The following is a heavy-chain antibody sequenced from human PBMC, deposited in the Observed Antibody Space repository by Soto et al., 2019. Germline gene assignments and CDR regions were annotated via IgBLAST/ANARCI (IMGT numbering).Heavy chain of an antibody. Sequence: EVQLVESGGGLVQPGRSLRLSCAASGFTFDDYAMHWVRQAPGKGLEWVSGISWNSGSIGYADSVKGRFTISRDNAKNSLYLQMNSLRAEDTALYYCEKDSYIWGSYRSGLDYWGQGTLVTVSS. CDR1: GFTFDDYA. J-gene: IGHJ4*02. CDR2: ISWNSGSI. V-gene: IGHV3-9*01. D-gene: IGHD3-16*02. CDR3: EKDSYIWGSYRSGLDY.